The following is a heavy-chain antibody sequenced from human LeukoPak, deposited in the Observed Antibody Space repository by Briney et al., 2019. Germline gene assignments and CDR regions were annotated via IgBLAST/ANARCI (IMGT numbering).Heavy chain of an antibody. CDR3: ARLTGAAAGHPGNWFDP. J-gene: IGHJ5*02. D-gene: IGHD6-13*01. Sequence: ASVKVSCKASGYTFTGYYMHWVRQAPGQGLEWMGWISAYNGNTNYAQNVQGRVTMTRDTSTSTAYMELRSLRSDDTAVYYCARLTGAAAGHPGNWFDPWGQGTLVTVSS. CDR1: GYTFTGYY. V-gene: IGHV1-18*04. CDR2: ISAYNGNT.